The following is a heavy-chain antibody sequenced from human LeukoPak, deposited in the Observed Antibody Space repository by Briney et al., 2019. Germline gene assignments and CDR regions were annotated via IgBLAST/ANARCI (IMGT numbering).Heavy chain of an antibody. CDR1: GGSISSCF. V-gene: IGHV4-4*07. J-gene: IGHJ4*02. CDR2: ISTSGST. Sequence: PSETLSLTCTVFGGSISSCFWSWIRQPAGKGLEWIGHISTSGSTNYNPSLKSRVTMSVDTSKNQFSVKLNSVTAADTAVYFCARDFVVVPAAYYFDYWGQGTLVTVSS. CDR3: ARDFVVVPAAYYFDY. D-gene: IGHD2-2*01.